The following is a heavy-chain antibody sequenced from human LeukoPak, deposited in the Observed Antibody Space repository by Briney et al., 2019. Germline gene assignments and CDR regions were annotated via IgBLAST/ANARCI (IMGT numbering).Heavy chain of an antibody. Sequence: GGSQRLSCAVSGFTFSNGWMSWVRQAPGKGLEWVGRIKSKRDGGTTDYAAPVNGRFTISRDDSKNTLYLQMNSLKTEDTAVYYCTTEYYYDSSGLFDYWGQGTLVTVSS. J-gene: IGHJ4*02. D-gene: IGHD3-22*01. V-gene: IGHV3-15*01. CDR2: IKSKRDGGTT. CDR1: GFTFSNGW. CDR3: TTEYYYDSSGLFDY.